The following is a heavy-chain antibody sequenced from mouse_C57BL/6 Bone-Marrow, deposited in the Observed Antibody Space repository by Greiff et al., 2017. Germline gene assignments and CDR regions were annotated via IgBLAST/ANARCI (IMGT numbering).Heavy chain of an antibody. V-gene: IGHV14-4*01. J-gene: IGHJ3*01. CDR3: TTSPPNYYCGSSPWFAY. Sequence: VQLQQSGAELVRPGASVKLSCTASGFNIKDDYMHWVKQRPEQGLEWIGWIDPENGDTEYASKFQGKATITADTSSNTAYLQLSSLTSEDTAVYYCTTSPPNYYCGSSPWFAYWGQGTLVTVSA. D-gene: IGHD1-1*01. CDR2: IDPENGDT. CDR1: GFNIKDDY.